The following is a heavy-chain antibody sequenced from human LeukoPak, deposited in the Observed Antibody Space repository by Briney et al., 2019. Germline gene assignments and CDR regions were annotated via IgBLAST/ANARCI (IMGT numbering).Heavy chain of an antibody. J-gene: IGHJ3*02. CDR3: AKKVGDEDAFDI. Sequence: PGGSLRLSCAASGFSFSRYGMDWVRQAPGKGLEWVAYIRYDGNNKYYADSVKGRFTISRDNSKNTLYLQMNSLRPEDTAVFYCAKKVGDEDAFDIWGQGTMVTVSS. V-gene: IGHV3-30*02. CDR1: GFSFSRYG. CDR2: IRYDGNNK.